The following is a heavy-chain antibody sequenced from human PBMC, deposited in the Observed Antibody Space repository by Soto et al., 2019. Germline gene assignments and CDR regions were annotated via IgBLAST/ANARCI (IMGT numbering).Heavy chain of an antibody. V-gene: IGHV3-30*18. J-gene: IGHJ6*02. CDR1: GFIFSTYG. CDR3: AKERGEGAARPRGGMDV. Sequence: QVHLVESGGGVVQPGRSLRLSCAASGFIFSTYGIYWVRQAPGKGLEWVAAISYDGINQYYADTVKGRFTISRDNTKNTLYREMNSLRADDTAVYFCAKERGEGAARPRGGMDVWGQGTTVIVSS. D-gene: IGHD6-6*01. CDR2: ISYDGINQ.